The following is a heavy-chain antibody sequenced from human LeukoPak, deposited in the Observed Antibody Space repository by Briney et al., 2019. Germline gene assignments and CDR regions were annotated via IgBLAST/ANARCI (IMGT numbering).Heavy chain of an antibody. V-gene: IGHV3-11*01. D-gene: IGHD1-26*01. Sequence: GGSLRLSCAASGFTFSDYYMSWIRQAPGKGLEWVSSISSGGTIYYADSVKGRFTISRDNAKNSLYLQMNSLRAEDTAVYYCARERGMRSASYYFFDYWGQGTLVTVSS. CDR3: ARERGMRSASYYFFDY. CDR1: GFTFSDYY. CDR2: ISSGGTI. J-gene: IGHJ4*02.